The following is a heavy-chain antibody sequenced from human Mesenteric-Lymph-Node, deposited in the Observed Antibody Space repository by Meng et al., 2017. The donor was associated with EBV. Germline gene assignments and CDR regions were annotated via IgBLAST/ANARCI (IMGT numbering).Heavy chain of an antibody. V-gene: IGHV4-4*02. CDR2: IFRSGGT. J-gene: IGHJ4*02. D-gene: IGHD3-16*02. Sequence: QVQRQESGPGWVKPSGTLSLTCAVSSGSISNSNWWSWVRQTPGKGLQWIGEIFRSGGTNYNPSLKSRVTISVDKSKNQFSLKVNSLTAADTAVYYCARITFGGAIGDWGQGTLVTVSS. CDR3: ARITFGGAIGD. CDR1: SGSISNSNW.